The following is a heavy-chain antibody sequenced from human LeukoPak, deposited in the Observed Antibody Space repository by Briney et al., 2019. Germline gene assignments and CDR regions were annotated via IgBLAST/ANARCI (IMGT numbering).Heavy chain of an antibody. J-gene: IGHJ4*02. CDR1: GITFSSFG. D-gene: IGHD6-19*01. CDR3: AKDANSGWSFFDC. CDR2: IRYDGSNE. Sequence: GGSLRLSCAASGITFSSFGMHWVRQAPGKGLVWVAFIRYDGSNEYYADSVKGRFTTSRDNSKNTLYLQMNSLRAEDTAVYYCAKDANSGWSFFDCWGQGTLVTVSS. V-gene: IGHV3-30*02.